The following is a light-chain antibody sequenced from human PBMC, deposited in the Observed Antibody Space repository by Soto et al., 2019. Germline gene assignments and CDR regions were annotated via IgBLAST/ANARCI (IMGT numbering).Light chain of an antibody. V-gene: IGKV1-33*01. J-gene: IGKJ5*01. CDR2: DAS. CDR1: QDISNY. CDR3: QQYDNLPIT. Sequence: DIQITQPPSSVSASVGDRVTITCQARQDISNYLNWYQQKPGKAPKLLIYDASNLGTGVPSRFSGTGSGTDFTFTISSLQPEDIATYYCQQYDNLPITCGQGTRLEIK.